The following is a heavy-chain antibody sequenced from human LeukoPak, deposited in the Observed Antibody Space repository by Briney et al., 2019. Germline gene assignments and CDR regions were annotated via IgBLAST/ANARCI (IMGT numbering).Heavy chain of an antibody. CDR3: AKEGNSGSYYFDY. Sequence: PGRSLRLSCAASGFTFSSYDMHWVRRAPGKGLEWVTVISYDGSNKYSAESVKGRFTISRDNSKNTLYLQMNSLRAEDTAVYYCAKEGNSGSYYFDYWGQGTLVTVSS. J-gene: IGHJ4*02. CDR1: GFTFSSYD. D-gene: IGHD1-26*01. CDR2: ISYDGSNK. V-gene: IGHV3-30*18.